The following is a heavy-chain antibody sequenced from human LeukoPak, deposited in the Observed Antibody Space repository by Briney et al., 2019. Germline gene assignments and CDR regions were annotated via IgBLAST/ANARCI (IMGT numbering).Heavy chain of an antibody. J-gene: IGHJ4*02. V-gene: IGHV4-39*01. CDR2: IFYSGTT. CDR1: GGSISSSSYY. CDR3: ARVLRGGTYYFDY. Sequence: SETLSHPCTVSGGSISSSSYYWGWIRQPPGKGLEWIGNIFYSGTTYYNPSLMSRVTISVDTSKNQFSLKMRSVTAADTAVYYCARVLRGGTYYFDYWGQGNRITVSS. D-gene: IGHD2-15*01.